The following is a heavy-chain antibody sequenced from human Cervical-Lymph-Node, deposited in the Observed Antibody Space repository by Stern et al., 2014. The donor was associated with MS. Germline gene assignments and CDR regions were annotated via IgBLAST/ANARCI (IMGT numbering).Heavy chain of an antibody. V-gene: IGHV3-74*01. CDR1: GFNFSRYW. CDR3: ARGVGDY. Sequence: VQLVESGGGLVQPGGSLRLSCAASGFNFSRYWMHWVRQFPEKGLFWVSQINRDGSDTSYADSVKGRFSISRDNIRNMLYLRMTSLRAEDTAVYYCARGVGDYWGQGARVTVSS. D-gene: IGHD3-16*01. CDR2: INRDGSDT. J-gene: IGHJ4*02.